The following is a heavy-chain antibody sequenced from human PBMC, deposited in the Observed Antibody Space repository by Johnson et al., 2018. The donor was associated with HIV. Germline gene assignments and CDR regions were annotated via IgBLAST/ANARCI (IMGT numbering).Heavy chain of an antibody. D-gene: IGHD3-16*01. V-gene: IGHV3-66*01. J-gene: IGHJ3*02. CDR2: IYSGGST. CDR1: GFTVSSNY. CDR3: AKTGGGAALDS. Sequence: VQLVESGGGLVQPGGSLRLSCAASGFTVSSNYMSWVRQAPGKGLEWVSVIYSGGSTYYADSVKGRFTISRDNSKNTLYLQMNSLRVDDTAVYYCAKTGGGAALDSWGQGTMVTVSS.